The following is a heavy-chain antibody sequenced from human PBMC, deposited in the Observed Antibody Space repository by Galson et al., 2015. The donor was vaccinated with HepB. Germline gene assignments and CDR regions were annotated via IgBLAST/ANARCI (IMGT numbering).Heavy chain of an antibody. CDR2: ISYDGSNK. J-gene: IGHJ4*02. V-gene: IGHV3-30*04. Sequence: SLRLSCAASGFTFSSYAMHWVRQAPGKGLEWVAVISYDGSNKYYADSVKGRFTISRDNSKNTLYLQMNSLRAEDTAVYYCARVRGIWPADYYFDYWGQGALVTVSS. CDR3: ARVRGIWPADYYFDY. D-gene: IGHD3-10*01. CDR1: GFTFSSYA.